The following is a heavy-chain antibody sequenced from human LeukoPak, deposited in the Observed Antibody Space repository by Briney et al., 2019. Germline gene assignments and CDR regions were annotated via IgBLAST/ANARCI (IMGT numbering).Heavy chain of an antibody. D-gene: IGHD3-3*01. J-gene: IGHJ5*02. CDR2: IIPIFGTA. Sequence: SVKVSCNASGGTFSSYAISWVRQAPGQGLEWMGGIIPIFGTANYAQKFQGRVTITADESTSTAYMELSSLRSEDTAVYYCARNRITIFGVVIIPNNWFDPWGQGTLVTVSS. V-gene: IGHV1-69*01. CDR3: ARNRITIFGVVIIPNNWFDP. CDR1: GGTFSSYA.